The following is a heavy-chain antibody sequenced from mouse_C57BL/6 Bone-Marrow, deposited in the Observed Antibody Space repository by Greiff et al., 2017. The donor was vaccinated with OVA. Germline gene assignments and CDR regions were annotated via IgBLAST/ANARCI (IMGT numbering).Heavy chain of an antibody. CDR2: INPYNGGT. Sequence: EVQLQQSGPVLVKPGASVKMSCKASGYTFTDYYMNWVKQSHGKSLEWIGVINPYNGGTSYNQKFKGKATLTVDKSSSTAYMELNSLTSEDSAVYYGAREGNWDVDAMDYWGKGTSVTVSS. CDR1: GYTFTDYY. J-gene: IGHJ4*01. CDR3: AREGNWDVDAMDY. D-gene: IGHD4-1*01. V-gene: IGHV1-19*01.